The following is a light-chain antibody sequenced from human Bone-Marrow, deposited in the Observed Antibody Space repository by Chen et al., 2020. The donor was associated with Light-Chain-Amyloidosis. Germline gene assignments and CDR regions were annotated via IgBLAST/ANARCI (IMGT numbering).Light chain of an antibody. J-gene: IGKJ4*01. CDR3: QQRSNWPPT. CDR2: DAS. V-gene: IGKV3-11*01. CDR1: QSVSSY. Sequence: EIVLTQSPATLSLSPGERATLSCRASQSVSSYLAWYQQKPGKAPRLLIYDASNRATGIPARFSGSGSGTDFTLTISSLEPDDFAVYYCQQRSNWPPTFGGGTKVEIK.